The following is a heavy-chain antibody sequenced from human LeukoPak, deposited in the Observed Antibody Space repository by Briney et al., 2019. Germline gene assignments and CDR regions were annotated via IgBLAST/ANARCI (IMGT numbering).Heavy chain of an antibody. V-gene: IGHV4-34*01. CDR1: GGSFSGYY. Sequence: PSETLSLTCAVYGGSFSGYYWSWLRQPPGKGLEWIGEINHSGSTNYNPSLKSRVTISVDTSKNQFSLKLSSVTAADTSVYYCAIGQQYYDFWRGHNWFDPWGQGTLVTVSS. D-gene: IGHD3-3*01. CDR2: INHSGST. CDR3: AIGQQYYDFWRGHNWFDP. J-gene: IGHJ5*02.